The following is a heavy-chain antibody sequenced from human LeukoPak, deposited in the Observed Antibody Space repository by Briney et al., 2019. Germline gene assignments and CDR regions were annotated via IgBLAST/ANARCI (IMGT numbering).Heavy chain of an antibody. CDR3: ARVVVDYGDYGGAFDI. D-gene: IGHD4-17*01. V-gene: IGHV3-21*01. CDR2: ISSSSIYI. Sequence: GGSLRLSCAASGFTFSSYSMNWVRQAPGKGLEWVSSISSSSIYIYYADSVKGRFTISRDNAKNSLYLQMNSLRAEDTAVYYCARVVVDYGDYGGAFDIWGQGTMVTVSS. J-gene: IGHJ3*02. CDR1: GFTFSSYS.